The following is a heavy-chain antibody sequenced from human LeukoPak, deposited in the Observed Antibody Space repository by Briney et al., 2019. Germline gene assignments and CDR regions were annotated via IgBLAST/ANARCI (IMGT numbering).Heavy chain of an antibody. CDR1: GFTFSSNW. CDR2: INRDGSST. V-gene: IGHV3-74*01. J-gene: IGHJ4*02. D-gene: IGHD1-26*01. CDR3: VEEGGTVDY. Sequence: GGSLRLSCAASGFTFSSNWMHWVRQAPGKGLMWVLRINRDGSSTTYADSVKGRFTISRDNAKNTLYLQMNSLRAEDTAVYYCVEEGGTVDYWGQGTLVTVSS.